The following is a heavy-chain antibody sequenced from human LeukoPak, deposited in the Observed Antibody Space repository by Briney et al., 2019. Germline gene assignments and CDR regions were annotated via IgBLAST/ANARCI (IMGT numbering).Heavy chain of an antibody. CDR1: GGTFSGYA. J-gene: IGHJ4*02. V-gene: IGHV1-69*06. Sequence: ASVKVSCKASGGTFSGYAISWVRQAPGQGLEWMGGIIPIFGTANYAQKFQGRVTITADKSTSTAYMELSSLRSEDTAVYYCARESGGSGAPSFDYWGQGTLVTVSS. CDR2: IIPIFGTA. CDR3: ARESGGSGAPSFDY. D-gene: IGHD3-10*01.